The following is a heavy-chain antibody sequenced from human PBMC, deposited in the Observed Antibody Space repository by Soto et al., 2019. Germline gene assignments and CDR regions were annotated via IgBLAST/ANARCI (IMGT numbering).Heavy chain of an antibody. V-gene: IGHV3-30*18. J-gene: IGHJ3*02. CDR3: AKPGRPQYSSSWYAFDI. D-gene: IGHD6-13*01. Sequence: GGSLRLSCAASGFTFSSYGMHWVRQAPGKGLEWVAVISYDGSNKYYADSVKGRFTISRDNSKNTLYLQMNSLRAEDTAVYYCAKPGRPQYSSSWYAFDIWGQGTMVTVSS. CDR1: GFTFSSYG. CDR2: ISYDGSNK.